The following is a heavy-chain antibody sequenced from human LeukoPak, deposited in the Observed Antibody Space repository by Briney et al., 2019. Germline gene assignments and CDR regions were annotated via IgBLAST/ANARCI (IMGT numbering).Heavy chain of an antibody. D-gene: IGHD3/OR15-3a*01. CDR2: IKSKTHGGTT. Sequence: GGSLRLSCAASGFTFSNAWMTWVRQAPGKGLEWVGRIKSKTHGGTTDYAAPVKGRFTISRDDSENTLYLQMNSLKTEDTAVYYCTTWTSKWGQGTLVTVSS. CDR3: TTWTSK. V-gene: IGHV3-15*01. J-gene: IGHJ4*02. CDR1: GFTFSNAW.